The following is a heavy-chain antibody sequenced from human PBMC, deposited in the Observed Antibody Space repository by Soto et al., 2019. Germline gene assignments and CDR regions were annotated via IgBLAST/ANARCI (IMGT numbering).Heavy chain of an antibody. CDR3: ARGAIIAVPAALSSYHDYANYRFNS. CDR1: GGSFSDFA. V-gene: IGHV1-69*01. J-gene: IGHJ4*02. CDR2: IIPMFAAT. D-gene: IGHD2-2*01. Sequence: QVQLAQSGAEMTKPGSSVKVSCRASGGSFSDFAFSWVRQAPGQGIEWMGGIIPMFAATKYAQRLQDRVTITTDESTNTVYLSLSSLTSEDTAIDYCARGAIIAVPAALSSYHDYANYRFNSWGQGTLVTVSS.